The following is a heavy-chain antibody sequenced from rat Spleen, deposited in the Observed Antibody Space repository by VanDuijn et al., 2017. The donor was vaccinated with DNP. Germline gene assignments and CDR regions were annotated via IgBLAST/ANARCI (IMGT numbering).Heavy chain of an antibody. V-gene: IGHV5-31*01. CDR1: GFTFNNYW. D-gene: IGHD1-1*01. CDR3: IRRTVVTGAMDA. J-gene: IGHJ4*01. Sequence: EVQLVESGGDLVQPGRSLKVSCVASGFTFNNYWMTWTRQVPGKGLEWVASITISGGSTYYPDSVKGRFTISRDNAKSTLYLQMNSLRSEDTATYYCIRRTVVTGAMDAWGQGTSVTVSS. CDR2: ITISGGST.